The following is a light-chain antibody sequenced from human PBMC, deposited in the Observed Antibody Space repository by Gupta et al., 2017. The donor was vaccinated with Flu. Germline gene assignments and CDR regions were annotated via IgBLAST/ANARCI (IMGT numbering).Light chain of an antibody. CDR2: VEGSGTY. J-gene: IGLJ3*02. CDR1: SGHNVCS. V-gene: IGLV4-60*03. Sequence: VQLTSTLSSGHNVCSNAWHQQQPGKAPRYLMMVEGSGTYSTGSAVPDLFSGSSSGADRHLTISNLQPEDDAYYYCETWGSATRMFGGGTKVTVL. CDR3: ETWGSATRM.